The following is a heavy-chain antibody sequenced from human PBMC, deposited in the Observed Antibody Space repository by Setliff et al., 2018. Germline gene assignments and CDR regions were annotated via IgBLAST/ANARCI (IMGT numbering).Heavy chain of an antibody. Sequence: GASLKISCAASGFTFSTYAMSWVRQAPGKGLEWVSTIYSGDRNTFYTDSVKGRFTIFRDGSKNTLFLQMTSLRAEDTAVYYCAKPQVELRWGFESWGQGTPVTVSS. D-gene: IGHD1-7*01. CDR1: GFTFSTYA. V-gene: IGHV3-23*03. CDR2: IYSGDRNT. J-gene: IGHJ4*02. CDR3: AKPQVELRWGFES.